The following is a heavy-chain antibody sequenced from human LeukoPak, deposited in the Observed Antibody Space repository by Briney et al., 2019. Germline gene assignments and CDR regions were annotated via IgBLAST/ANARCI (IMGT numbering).Heavy chain of an antibody. Sequence: GGSLRLSCSASGFTFSSHAMHWVRQAPGKGLEYVSAISSNGGSTYYADSVKGRFTISRDNSKNTLYLQMSSLRAEDTAVYYCVREETGGYFDYWGQGTLVTVSS. V-gene: IGHV3-64D*06. CDR3: VREETGGYFDY. CDR2: ISSNGGST. D-gene: IGHD1-14*01. CDR1: GFTFSSHA. J-gene: IGHJ4*02.